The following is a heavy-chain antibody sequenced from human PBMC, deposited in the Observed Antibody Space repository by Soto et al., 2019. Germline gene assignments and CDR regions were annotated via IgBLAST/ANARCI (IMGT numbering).Heavy chain of an antibody. CDR2: IYWDDDK. CDR1: GFSLSTRGVG. V-gene: IGHV2-5*02. CDR3: AHSSNLYYCGSASYSGFVDP. Sequence: QITLKESGPTLVKPTQTLTLTCTFSGFSLSTRGVGVGWIRQPPGKALEWLALIYWDDDKRYSPSLKSRLTITKDTPKNHVVHTMPNMDPVHTATDSCAHSSNLYYCGSASYSGFVDPWGQGALVTVSS. D-gene: IGHD3-10*01. J-gene: IGHJ5*02.